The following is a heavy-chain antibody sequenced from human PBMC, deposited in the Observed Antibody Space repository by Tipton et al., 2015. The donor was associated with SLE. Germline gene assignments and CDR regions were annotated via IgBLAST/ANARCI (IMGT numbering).Heavy chain of an antibody. D-gene: IGHD2-2*02. CDR1: GGSISSSSYY. J-gene: IGHJ3*02. CDR3: ARGREYQLLYCAFDI. V-gene: IGHV4-39*07. Sequence: LRLSCTVSGGSISSSSYYWGWIRQPPGKGLEWIGSIYYSGSTYYNPSLKSRVTISVDTSKNQFSLKLSSVTAADTAVYYCARGREYQLLYCAFDIWCQGTMVTVSS. CDR2: IYYSGST.